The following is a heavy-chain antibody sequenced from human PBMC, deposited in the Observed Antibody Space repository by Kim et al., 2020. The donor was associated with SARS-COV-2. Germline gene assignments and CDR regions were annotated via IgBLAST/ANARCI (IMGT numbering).Heavy chain of an antibody. Sequence: GWSLRLSCAASGFTFSSYAMHWVRQAPGKGLEWVAVISYDGSNKYYADSVKGRFTISRDNSKNTLYLQMNSLRAEDTAVYYCARGSIMTTVTESFGDYWGQGTLVTVSS. CDR3: ARGSIMTTVTESFGDY. CDR1: GFTFSSYA. D-gene: IGHD4-4*01. V-gene: IGHV3-30*04. J-gene: IGHJ4*02. CDR2: ISYDGSNK.